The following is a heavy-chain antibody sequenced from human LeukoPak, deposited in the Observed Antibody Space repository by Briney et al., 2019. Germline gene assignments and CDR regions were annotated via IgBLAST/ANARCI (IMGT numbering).Heavy chain of an antibody. CDR3: AKGYYYDSSGYYYVDYYYGMDV. D-gene: IGHD3-22*01. CDR1: GFTFSSYA. Sequence: GGSLRLSCAASGFTFSSYAMSWVRQAPGKGLEWVSGISWNSGSIGYADSVKGRFTISRDNAKNSLYLRMNSLRAEDTALYYCAKGYYYDSSGYYYVDYYYGMDVWGQGTTVTVSS. J-gene: IGHJ6*02. V-gene: IGHV3-9*01. CDR2: ISWNSGSI.